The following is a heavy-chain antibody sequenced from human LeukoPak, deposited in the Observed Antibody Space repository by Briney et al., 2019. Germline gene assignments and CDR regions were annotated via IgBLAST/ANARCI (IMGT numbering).Heavy chain of an antibody. CDR3: AREPRGTIFGMVIIAYWYFDL. J-gene: IGHJ2*01. CDR2: INSDGSST. V-gene: IGHV3-74*01. Sequence: GGSLRLSCAASGFTFSSYWMHWVRQAPGKGLVWVSRINSDGSSTSYADSVKGRFTISRDNAKNTLYLQMNSLRAEDTAVYYCAREPRGTIFGMVIIAYWYFDLWGRGILVTVSS. D-gene: IGHD3-3*01. CDR1: GFTFSSYW.